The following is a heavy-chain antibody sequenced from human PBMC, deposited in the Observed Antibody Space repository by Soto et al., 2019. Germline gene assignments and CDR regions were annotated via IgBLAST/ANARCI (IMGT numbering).Heavy chain of an antibody. J-gene: IGHJ4*02. Sequence: GASVKVSCKASGYTFTSYDSNWVRQATGQGLEWMGWMNPNRGNTGYAQKFQGRVTMTRNTSISTAYMELSSLRSEDTAVYYCARWTGYGDYFYYYFDYWGQGTLVTVSS. CDR3: ARWTGYGDYFYYYFDY. CDR1: GYTFTSYD. D-gene: IGHD4-17*01. V-gene: IGHV1-8*01. CDR2: MNPNRGNT.